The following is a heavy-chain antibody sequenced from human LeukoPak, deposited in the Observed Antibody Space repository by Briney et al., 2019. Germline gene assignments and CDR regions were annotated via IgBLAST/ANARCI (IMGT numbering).Heavy chain of an antibody. CDR3: ARSKIGEPFDY. V-gene: IGHV4-59*01. D-gene: IGHD1-14*01. CDR1: GGPISSYY. Sequence: SETLSLTCTVSGGPISSYYWSRIRQSPEKGLEWIGYIYNSGSTKYNPSLKSRVTISIDTSKSQFSLKVNSVTTADTAVYYCARSKIGEPFDYWGQGTLVTVSS. J-gene: IGHJ4*02. CDR2: IYNSGST.